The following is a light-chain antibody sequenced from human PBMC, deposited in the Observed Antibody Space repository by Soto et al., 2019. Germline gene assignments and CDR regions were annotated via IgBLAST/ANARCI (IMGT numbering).Light chain of an antibody. CDR2: DVS. CDR3: SSYASSSTVYV. J-gene: IGLJ1*01. CDR1: SSDVGGYNY. V-gene: IGLV2-14*01. Sequence: QSALTQPASVSGSPGQSITISCTGTSSDVGGYNYVSWYQQRPGKAPKLMIYDVSNRPSGVSNRFSGSKSGSTASLTISGLQAEDEADYYCSSYASSSTVYVFGTGT.